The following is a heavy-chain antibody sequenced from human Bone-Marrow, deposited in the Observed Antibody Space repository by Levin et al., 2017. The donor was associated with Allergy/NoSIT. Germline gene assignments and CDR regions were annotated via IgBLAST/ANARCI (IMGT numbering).Heavy chain of an antibody. V-gene: IGHV4-38-2*01. CDR2: IYHSGIT. D-gene: IGHD4-17*01. Sequence: PSETLSLTCGVSGYSISSGYYWGWIRQPPGKGLEWIGSIYHSGITHYNPSLKSRVTISVDTSKNQFSLKLNTLIAADTAMYFCARGPHTYGDFYFDQWGQGALVTVSS. J-gene: IGHJ4*02. CDR3: ARGPHTYGDFYFDQ. CDR1: GYSISSGYY.